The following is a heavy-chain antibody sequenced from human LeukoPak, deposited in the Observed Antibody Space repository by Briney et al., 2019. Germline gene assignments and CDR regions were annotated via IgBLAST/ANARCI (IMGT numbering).Heavy chain of an antibody. CDR1: GGSISSGDYY. V-gene: IGHV4-30-4*08. D-gene: IGHD3-16*01. Sequence: PSETLSLTCTVSGGSISSGDYYWSWIRQPPGKGLEWIGYIYYSGSTYYNPSLKSRVTISVDTSKNQFSLKLSSVTAADTAVYYCVRSWGSGDPTTYYFDYWGQGTLVTVSS. J-gene: IGHJ4*02. CDR3: VRSWGSGDPTTYYFDY. CDR2: IYYSGST.